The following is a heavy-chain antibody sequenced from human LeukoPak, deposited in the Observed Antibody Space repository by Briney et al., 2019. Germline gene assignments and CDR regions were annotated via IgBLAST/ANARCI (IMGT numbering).Heavy chain of an antibody. Sequence: SETLSLTCTVSGGSVSSGSYYWSWIRQPPGKGLEWIGYIYYSGSTNYNPSLKSRVTISLDTSKNHFSLKLSSVTAADTAVYYCARGLFWYFAYWGQGTLVSVSS. J-gene: IGHJ4*02. D-gene: IGHD2/OR15-2a*01. CDR1: GGSVSSGSYY. V-gene: IGHV4-61*03. CDR3: ARGLFWYFAY. CDR2: IYYSGST.